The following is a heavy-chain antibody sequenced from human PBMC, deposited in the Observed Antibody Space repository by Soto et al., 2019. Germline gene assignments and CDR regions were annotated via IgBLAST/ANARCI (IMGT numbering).Heavy chain of an antibody. J-gene: IGHJ5*02. D-gene: IGHD6-13*01. CDR1: GYTFTCYY. Sequence: XSVKVSCKASGYTFTCYYRDLVRQAPGQGLEWMGWINPNSGGTNYSQKFQGRVTMTRDTSISTDYMELSRLRSDDTAVYYCASGYRSSWYRWFDTWGQGTLVTVSS. CDR3: ASGYRSSWYRWFDT. V-gene: IGHV1-2*02. CDR2: INPNSGGT.